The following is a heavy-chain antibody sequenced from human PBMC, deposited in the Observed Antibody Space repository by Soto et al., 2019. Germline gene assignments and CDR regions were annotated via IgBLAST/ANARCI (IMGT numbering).Heavy chain of an antibody. J-gene: IGHJ1*01. V-gene: IGHV1-24*01. CDR2: FDPEDGET. D-gene: IGHD1-26*01. CDR3: ATELPPAEYFQH. Sequence: ASVKVSCKASGYTLTELSMHWVRQAPGKGLEWMGGFDPEDGETIYAQKFQGRVTMTEDTSTDTAYMELSSLRPEDTAVYYCATELPPAEYFQHWGQGTLVTVSS. CDR1: GYTLTELS.